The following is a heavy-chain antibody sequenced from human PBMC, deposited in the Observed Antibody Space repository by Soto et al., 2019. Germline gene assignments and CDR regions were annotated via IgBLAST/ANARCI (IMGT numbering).Heavy chain of an antibody. J-gene: IGHJ5*02. Sequence: SETLSLTCAVYGGSVNGYYWNWIRQPPGKGLEWIGEINHTGGTHYNPSLKSRVTMSVDTSKNQFSLKLSSVTAADTAVYYCARSVRDIVVVPSQNWFDPWGQGTLVTVSS. CDR1: GGSVNGYY. D-gene: IGHD2-2*01. V-gene: IGHV4-34*01. CDR3: ARSVRDIVVVPSQNWFDP. CDR2: INHTGGT.